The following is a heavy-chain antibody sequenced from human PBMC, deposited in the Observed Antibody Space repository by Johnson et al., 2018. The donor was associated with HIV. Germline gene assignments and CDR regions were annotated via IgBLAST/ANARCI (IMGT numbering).Heavy chain of an antibody. V-gene: IGHV3-30*04. CDR3: AKGLLIAAAHDAFDI. J-gene: IGHJ3*02. CDR2: ISYDGRNK. D-gene: IGHD6-13*01. CDR1: GFPFSTYA. Sequence: QVQLVESGGGVVQTGRSLRLSCAASGFPFSTYAMHWVRQSPGKGLEWVAVISYDGRNKYYADSVKGRFTISRDNSKNTLYLQMNSLRAEDTAVYYCAKGLLIAAAHDAFDIWGQGTMVTVSS.